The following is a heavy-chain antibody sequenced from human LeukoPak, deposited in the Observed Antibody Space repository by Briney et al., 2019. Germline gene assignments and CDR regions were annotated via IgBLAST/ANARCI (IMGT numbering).Heavy chain of an antibody. V-gene: IGHV3-23*01. J-gene: IGHJ3*02. D-gene: IGHD5-24*01. Sequence: GGSLRLSCAASAFTFSYYGMHWVRQAPGKGLEWVSAISGSGGSTYYADSVKGRFTISRDNSKNTLYLQMNSLRAEDTAVYYCARWRPVPTYHHAFDIWGQGTMVTVSS. CDR2: ISGSGGST. CDR3: ARWRPVPTYHHAFDI. CDR1: AFTFSYYG.